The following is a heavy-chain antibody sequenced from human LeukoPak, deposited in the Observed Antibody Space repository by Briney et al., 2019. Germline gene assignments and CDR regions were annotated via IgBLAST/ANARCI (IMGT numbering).Heavy chain of an antibody. D-gene: IGHD4-17*01. CDR3: AKDDYGDLNWFDP. CDR2: IRGSGGST. Sequence: GGSLRLSCAASGFTFSSYAMSWVRQAPGKGLEWVSAIRGSGGSTYYADSVRGRFTISRDNSKNTLYLQMNSLRAEDTAVYYCAKDDYGDLNWFDPWGQGTLVTVSS. CDR1: GFTFSSYA. J-gene: IGHJ5*02. V-gene: IGHV3-23*01.